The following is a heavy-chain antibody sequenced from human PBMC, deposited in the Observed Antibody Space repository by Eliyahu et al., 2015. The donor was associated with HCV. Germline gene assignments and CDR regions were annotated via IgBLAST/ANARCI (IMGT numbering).Heavy chain of an antibody. CDR2: INPSGGST. Sequence: QVQLVQSGAEVKKPGASVKVSCKASGYTFTSYYMHWVRQAPGQGLEWMGIINPSGGSTSYAQKFQGRVTMTRDTSTSTVYMELSSLRSEDTAVYYCARDGYCSSTSCYTGLYGMDVWGQGTTVTVSS. CDR3: ARDGYCSSTSCYTGLYGMDV. J-gene: IGHJ6*02. V-gene: IGHV1-46*01. CDR1: GYTFTSYY. D-gene: IGHD2-2*02.